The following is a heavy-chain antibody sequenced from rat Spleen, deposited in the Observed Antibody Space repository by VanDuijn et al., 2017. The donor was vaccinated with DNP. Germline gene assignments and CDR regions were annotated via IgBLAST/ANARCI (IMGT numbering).Heavy chain of an antibody. CDR2: INKDSSII. D-gene: IGHD5-1*01. Sequence: EVQLVESGGGLVQPGRSLKLSCAASGFTFSDYYMAWVRQAPGKGLKWIGEINKDSSIINYSPSLQDRFTISRDNVQNSLFLQMIKLGSEDTAIYYCVTRGTGSDNWFADWGQGTPVTVSS. V-gene: IGHV4-2*01. CDR3: VTRGTGSDNWFAD. CDR1: GFTFSDYY. J-gene: IGHJ3*01.